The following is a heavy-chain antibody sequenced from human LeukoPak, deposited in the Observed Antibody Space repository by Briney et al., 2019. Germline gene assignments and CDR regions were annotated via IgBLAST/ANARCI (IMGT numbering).Heavy chain of an antibody. CDR1: GFTFSSYA. Sequence: GGSLRLSCAASGFTFSSYAMSWVRQAPGKGLEWVSAISGSGGSTYYADSVKGRFTISRDNSKNTLYLQMNSLRAEDTAVYYCAKAEGSSWYLDYYYMDVWGKGTTVTVSS. D-gene: IGHD6-13*01. J-gene: IGHJ6*03. CDR3: AKAEGSSWYLDYYYMDV. V-gene: IGHV3-23*01. CDR2: ISGSGGST.